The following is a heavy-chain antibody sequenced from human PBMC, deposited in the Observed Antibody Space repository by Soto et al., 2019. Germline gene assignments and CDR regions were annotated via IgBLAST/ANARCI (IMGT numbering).Heavy chain of an antibody. CDR2: INHSGST. CDR1: GGYISGYY. V-gene: IGHV4-34*01. J-gene: IGHJ4*02. CDR3: GRENLLGVSDY. Sequence: ASETLSLTCTVYGGYISGYYWSWIRQPPGTGLEWIGEINHSGSTNYTPSLKSRVTISVDTSKNQLSLKLTSVTAQDPAVYDGGRENLLGVSDYWGKGTLVPV. D-gene: IGHD2-21*01.